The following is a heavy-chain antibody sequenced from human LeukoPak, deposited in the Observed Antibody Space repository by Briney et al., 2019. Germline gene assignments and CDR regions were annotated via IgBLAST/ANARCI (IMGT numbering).Heavy chain of an antibody. CDR3: ARHKATYHSGYYYSFDY. CDR1: GYTFSSYA. V-gene: IGHV1-3*01. CDR2: INAGNGNT. D-gene: IGHD3-22*01. J-gene: IGHJ4*02. Sequence: ASVKVSCKASGYTFSSYAMHWVRQAPGQRLEWMGWINAGNGNTKYSQKFQGRVTITRDTSASTAYMELSSLRSEDTAVYYCARHKATYHSGYYYSFDYWGQGTLVTVSS.